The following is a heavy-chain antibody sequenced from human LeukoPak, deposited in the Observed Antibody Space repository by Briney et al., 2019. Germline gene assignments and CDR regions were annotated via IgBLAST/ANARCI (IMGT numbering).Heavy chain of an antibody. D-gene: IGHD1-26*01. V-gene: IGHV3-21*01. CDR1: RFTFSSYS. Sequence: PGGSLRLSCAASRFTFSSYSMNWVRQAPGKGLEWVSSISSSSSYIYYADSVKGRFTISRDNAKNSLYLQMNSLRAEDTAVYYCARDPYSGGPHQPWGQGTLVTVSS. CDR2: ISSSSSYI. CDR3: ARDPYSGGPHQP. J-gene: IGHJ5*02.